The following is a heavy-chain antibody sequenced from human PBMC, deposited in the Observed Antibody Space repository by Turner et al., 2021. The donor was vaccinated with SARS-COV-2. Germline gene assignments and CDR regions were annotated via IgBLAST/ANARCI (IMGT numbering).Heavy chain of an antibody. CDR3: AKEWQLKYRAEHFDL. Sequence: EVQLLESGGGLVQPGGSLRLSGAAAGVTFSNYAMSWGRQAPGKGPEWVSTTSTTGISTDYSDSVKGRFTISRDNSKNTLYLHMNSLRAEDTALYYCAKEWQLKYRAEHFDLWGQGTMVTVSS. V-gene: IGHV3-23*01. J-gene: IGHJ3*01. CDR1: GVTFSNYA. D-gene: IGHD6-6*01. CDR2: TSTTGIST.